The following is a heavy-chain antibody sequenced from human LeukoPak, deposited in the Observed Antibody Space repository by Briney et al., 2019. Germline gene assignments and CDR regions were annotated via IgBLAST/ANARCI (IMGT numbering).Heavy chain of an antibody. J-gene: IGHJ3*02. D-gene: IGHD6-19*01. Sequence: SQTLSLTCAVSGGSISSGGYSWSWIRQPPGKGLEWIGYIYHSGSTYYNPSLKSRVTISVDRSKNQFSLKLSSVTAADTAVYYCARATYSSGWYGGDDAFISGAKGQWSPSLQ. CDR2: IYHSGST. CDR3: ARATYSSGWYGGDDAFIS. V-gene: IGHV4-30-2*01. CDR1: GGSISSGGYS.